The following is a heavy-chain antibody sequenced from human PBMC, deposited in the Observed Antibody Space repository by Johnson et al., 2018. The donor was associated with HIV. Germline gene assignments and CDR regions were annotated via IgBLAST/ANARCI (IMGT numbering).Heavy chain of an antibody. CDR1: GFTFSSYA. CDR2: ISYEGSNK. Sequence: QVQLVESGGGVVQPGRSLRLSCAASGFTFSSYAMHWVRQAPGKGLEWVAVISYEGSNKYYADSVKGRFTIARDNSKNTLYLQMNGLRAEDTAVYYCARDRWYSSSSGGVDDAFDIWGQGTMVTVSS. J-gene: IGHJ3*02. CDR3: ARDRWYSSSSGGVDDAFDI. D-gene: IGHD6-6*01. V-gene: IGHV3-30*04.